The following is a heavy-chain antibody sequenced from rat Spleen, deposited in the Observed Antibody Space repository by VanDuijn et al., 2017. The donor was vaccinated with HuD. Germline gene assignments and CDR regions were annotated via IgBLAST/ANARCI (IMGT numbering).Heavy chain of an antibody. CDR2: ISYGDSSGHGST. V-gene: IGHV5-29*01. Sequence: EVQLVESGGGLVQPGRSLKLSCAASGFTFSDYGVAWVRQAPTKGLEWVATISYGDSSGHGSTYYRDSVKGRFTISRDLAKSTLSLQMESLRSEDTATYYCARRHYGYTDYFDYWGQGVMVTVSS. CDR1: GFTFSDYG. D-gene: IGHD1-11*01. J-gene: IGHJ2*01. CDR3: ARRHYGYTDYFDY.